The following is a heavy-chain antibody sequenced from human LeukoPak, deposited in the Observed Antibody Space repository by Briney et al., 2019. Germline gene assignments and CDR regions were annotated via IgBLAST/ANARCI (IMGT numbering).Heavy chain of an antibody. CDR1: GFTFSSYS. CDR3: ARGRDYSTMRGYYFDY. Sequence: GGSLRLSCAASGFTFSSYSMNWVRQAPGKGLEWVSYISSSSSTIYYADSVKGRFTISRDNAKNSLYLQMNSLRAEDTAVYYCARGRDYSTMRGYYFDYWGQGTLVTVSS. CDR2: ISSSSSTI. D-gene: IGHD4-11*01. J-gene: IGHJ4*02. V-gene: IGHV3-48*01.